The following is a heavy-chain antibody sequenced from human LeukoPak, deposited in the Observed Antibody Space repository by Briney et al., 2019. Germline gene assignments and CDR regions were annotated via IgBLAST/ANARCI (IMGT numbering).Heavy chain of an antibody. V-gene: IGHV3-23*01. CDR1: GFTSKDYA. J-gene: IGHJ5*02. Sequence: PGGSLRLSCTASGFTSKDYATSWVRQAPGKGLEWISTIFGVGGGDYYADSVRGRFTMSRDNSKNTLYLQMNSLRGDDTAVYYCAKQEGWDLGNYYADHWGRGTLVTVSS. CDR2: IFGVGGGD. CDR3: AKQEGWDLGNYYADH. D-gene: IGHD1-26*01.